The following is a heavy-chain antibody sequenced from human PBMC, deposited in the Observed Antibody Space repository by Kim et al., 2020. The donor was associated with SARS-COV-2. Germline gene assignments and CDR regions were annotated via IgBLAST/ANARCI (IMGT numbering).Heavy chain of an antibody. D-gene: IGHD3-3*01. CDR3: AREPYDSPIRDAFDI. V-gene: IGHV4-31*02. J-gene: IGHJ3*02. Sequence: PSLKSRVTITVDTSKNQFSLKLSSVTAADTAVYYCAREPYDSPIRDAFDIWGQGTMVTVSS.